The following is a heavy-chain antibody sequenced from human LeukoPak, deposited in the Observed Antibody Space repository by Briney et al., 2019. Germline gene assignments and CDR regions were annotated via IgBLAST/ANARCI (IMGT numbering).Heavy chain of an antibody. CDR1: GGTFSSYA. Sequence: SVKVSCKASGGTFSSYAISWVRQAPGQGLEWMGRIIPILGIAIYAQKFQGRVTMTEDTSTDTAYMELSSLRSEDTAVYYCATLGDIVVVPAATFAGRWFDPWGQGTLVTVSS. D-gene: IGHD2-2*01. CDR2: IIPILGIA. J-gene: IGHJ5*02. CDR3: ATLGDIVVVPAATFAGRWFDP. V-gene: IGHV1-69*04.